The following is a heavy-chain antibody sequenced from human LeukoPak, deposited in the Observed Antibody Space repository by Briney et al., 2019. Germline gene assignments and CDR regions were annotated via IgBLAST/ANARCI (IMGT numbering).Heavy chain of an antibody. Sequence: GGSLRLSCAAPGFAFSSYAMSWVRQAPGKGLEWVSAISGSGGSTYYADSVKGRFTISRDNSKNTLYLQMNSLRAEDTAVCYCAKDRGSSGPGYFDYWGQGTLVTVSS. CDR3: AKDRGSSGPGYFDY. CDR1: GFAFSSYA. V-gene: IGHV3-23*01. CDR2: ISGSGGST. J-gene: IGHJ4*02. D-gene: IGHD3-22*01.